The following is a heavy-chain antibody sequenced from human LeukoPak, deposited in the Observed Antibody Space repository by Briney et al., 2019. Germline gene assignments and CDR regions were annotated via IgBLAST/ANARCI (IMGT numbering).Heavy chain of an antibody. D-gene: IGHD2-15*01. Sequence: SETLSLTCTVSSGSISNSYWSWIRQPAGKGLEWIGRFHISGSTNYNPSLRGRVTMSVDTSKNQFSLKLSSVTAADAAVYYCARDCSGGTCYLGVLDYWGQGIVVTVSS. CDR3: ARDCSGGTCYLGVLDY. CDR2: FHISGST. CDR1: SGSISNSY. V-gene: IGHV4-4*07. J-gene: IGHJ4*02.